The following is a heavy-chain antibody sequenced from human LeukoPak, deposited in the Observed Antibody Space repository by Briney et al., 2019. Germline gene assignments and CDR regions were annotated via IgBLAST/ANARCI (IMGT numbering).Heavy chain of an antibody. V-gene: IGHV4-34*01. Sequence: SETLSLTSAVYGGSFSGYYWSWIRQPPGKGLEWIGEINHSGSTNYNPSLKSRVTISVDTSKNQFSLKLSSVTAADTAVYYCARSAPEENYYDSSGYYGTFDYWGQGTLVTVSS. CDR1: GGSFSGYY. CDR2: INHSGST. J-gene: IGHJ4*02. CDR3: ARSAPEENYYDSSGYYGTFDY. D-gene: IGHD3-22*01.